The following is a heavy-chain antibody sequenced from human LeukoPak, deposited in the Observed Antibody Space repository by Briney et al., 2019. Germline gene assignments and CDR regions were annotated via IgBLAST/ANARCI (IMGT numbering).Heavy chain of an antibody. J-gene: IGHJ5*02. CDR3: ARLEGGRFDP. V-gene: IGHV5-51*01. CDR1: GYSFANNW. D-gene: IGHD3-16*01. CDR2: IYPGDSDT. Sequence: GESLQISCKESGYSFANNWIGWVRQMPGKGLEWMGIIYPGDSDTRYSPSFQGQVTISADKSINTAYLQWSSLKASDTAMYYCARLEGGRFDPWGQGTLVTVS.